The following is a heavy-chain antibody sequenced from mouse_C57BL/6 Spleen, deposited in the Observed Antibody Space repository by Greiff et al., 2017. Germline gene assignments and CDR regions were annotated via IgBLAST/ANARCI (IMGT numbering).Heavy chain of an antibody. D-gene: IGHD2-4*01. CDR2: IYPRDGST. CDR3: AIIYYDYDGDFDV. V-gene: IGHV1-78*01. Sequence: LQESDAELVKPGASVKISCKVSGYTFTDHTIHWMKQRPEQGLEWIGYIYPRDGSTKYNEKFKGKATLTADKSSSTAYMQLNSLTSEDSAVYFCAIIYYDYDGDFDVWGTGTTVTVSS. J-gene: IGHJ1*03. CDR1: GYTFTDHT.